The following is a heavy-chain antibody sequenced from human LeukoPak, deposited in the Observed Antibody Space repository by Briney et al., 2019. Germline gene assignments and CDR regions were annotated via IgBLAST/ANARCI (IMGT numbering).Heavy chain of an antibody. CDR1: GFTVSGNY. J-gene: IGHJ4*02. Sequence: GGSLRLSCAASGFTVSGNYMSWVRQAPGKGLEWVSVIYSSGSTFYADSEKGRFTISRDNSKNTLYLQMNSLRAEDTAVYYCARAPRGSGSYYFDYWGQGTLVTVSS. V-gene: IGHV3-66*02. CDR2: IYSSGST. CDR3: ARAPRGSGSYYFDY. D-gene: IGHD3-10*01.